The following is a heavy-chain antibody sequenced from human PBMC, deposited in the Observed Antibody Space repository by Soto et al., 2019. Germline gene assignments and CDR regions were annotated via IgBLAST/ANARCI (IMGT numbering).Heavy chain of an antibody. V-gene: IGHV3-48*02. J-gene: IGHJ6*02. CDR1: GFTFSSYS. Sequence: GGSLRLSCAASGFTFSSYSMNWVRQAPGKGLEWVSYISSSSSTIYYADSVKGRFTISRDNAKNSLYLRMNSLRDEDTAVYYCARDPLPLVVPAAIDYYYYGMDVWGQGTTVTVSS. D-gene: IGHD2-2*01. CDR3: ARDPLPLVVPAAIDYYYYGMDV. CDR2: ISSSSSTI.